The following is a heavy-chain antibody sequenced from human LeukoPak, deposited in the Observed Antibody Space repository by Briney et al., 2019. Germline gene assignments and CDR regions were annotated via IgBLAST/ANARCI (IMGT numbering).Heavy chain of an antibody. CDR2: IYYSGST. CDR3: AKDSKIVGPTFRSYHYMDV. Sequence: SETLSLTCTASGGSISSYHWGWIRQPPGKGLECIGYIYYSGSTNYNPSLKSRVTISVDTSKNQFSLKLSSVTAADTAVYYCAKDSKIVGPTFRSYHYMDVWGKGTTVTVSS. CDR1: GGSISSYH. J-gene: IGHJ6*03. V-gene: IGHV4-59*01. D-gene: IGHD1-26*01.